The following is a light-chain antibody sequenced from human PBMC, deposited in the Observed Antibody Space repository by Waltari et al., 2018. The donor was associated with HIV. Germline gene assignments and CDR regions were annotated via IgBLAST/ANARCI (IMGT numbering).Light chain of an antibody. J-gene: IGLJ3*02. Sequence: QSLLTQPPSVSGAPGQNVTISCTGSSPNIGADYDIHWYQQLPGTAPKLLIYFNNNRPAGVPDRFSGSKSGTSASLAITGLQAEDEADYYCQSYDSRVFGGGTKLTVL. V-gene: IGLV1-40*01. CDR2: FNN. CDR3: QSYDSRV. CDR1: SPNIGADYD.